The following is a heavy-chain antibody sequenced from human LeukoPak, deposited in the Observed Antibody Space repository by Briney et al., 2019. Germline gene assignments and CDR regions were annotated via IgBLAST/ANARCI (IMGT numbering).Heavy chain of an antibody. V-gene: IGHV3-30*02. CDR2: IRYDGSNK. Sequence: GGSLRFSCAASGFTFSSYVMHWVRQAPGKGLEWVAFIRYDGSNKYYADSVKGRFTISRDNSKNMLYLQMNSLRAEDTAVYYCAKEGYSRGYYSYYYMDVWGKGTTVTVSS. J-gene: IGHJ6*03. CDR3: AKEGYSRGYYSYYYMDV. D-gene: IGHD6-13*01. CDR1: GFTFSSYV.